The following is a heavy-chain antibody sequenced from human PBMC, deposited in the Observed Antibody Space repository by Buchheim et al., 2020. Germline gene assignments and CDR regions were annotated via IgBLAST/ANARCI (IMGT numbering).Heavy chain of an antibody. CDR2: ISYDGSNK. Sequence: QVQLVESGGGVVQPGRSLRLSCAASGFTFSSYGMHWVRQVPGKGLEWVAVISYDGSNKYYADSVKGRFTISRDNSKNTLYLQMNSLRAEDTAVYYCAKDGRYYYDSSGYWGPGYGMDVWGQGTT. D-gene: IGHD3-22*01. V-gene: IGHV3-30*18. CDR1: GFTFSSYG. CDR3: AKDGRYYYDSSGYWGPGYGMDV. J-gene: IGHJ6*02.